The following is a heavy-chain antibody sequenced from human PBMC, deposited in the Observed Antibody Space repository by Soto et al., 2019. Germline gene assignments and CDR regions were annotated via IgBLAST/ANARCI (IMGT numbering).Heavy chain of an antibody. CDR1: GFTFSSYG. Sequence: GGSLRLSCAASGFTFSSYGMHWVRQAPGKGLEWVAVIWYDGSNKYYADSVKGRFTISRDNSKNTLYLQMNSLRAEDTAVYYCAREDGSSSYYMDVWGKGTTVTVSS. CDR3: AREDGSSSYYMDV. D-gene: IGHD3-22*01. J-gene: IGHJ6*03. CDR2: IWYDGSNK. V-gene: IGHV3-33*01.